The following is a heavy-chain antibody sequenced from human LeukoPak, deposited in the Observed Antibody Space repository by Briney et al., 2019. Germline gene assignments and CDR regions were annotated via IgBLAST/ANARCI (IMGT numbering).Heavy chain of an antibody. J-gene: IGHJ4*02. CDR2: IYYSGST. Sequence: PSETLSLTCTVSGGSISSCYWSWIRQPPGKGLEWIGYIYYSGSTNYNPSLKSRVTISVDTSKNQFPLKLSSVTAADTAVYYCATLATIPNYYDSSGYEDYWGQGTLVTVSS. D-gene: IGHD3-22*01. CDR1: GGSISSCY. CDR3: ATLATIPNYYDSSGYEDY. V-gene: IGHV4-59*08.